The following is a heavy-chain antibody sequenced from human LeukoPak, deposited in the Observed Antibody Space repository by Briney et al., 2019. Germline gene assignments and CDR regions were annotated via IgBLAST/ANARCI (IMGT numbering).Heavy chain of an antibody. D-gene: IGHD1-26*01. CDR3: ARGSGGDYFDY. J-gene: IGHJ4*02. CDR2: IKQDGSEK. Sequence: PGGSLRLSCAASGFTFSSYWMSWVRQAPGKGLELVANIKQDGSEKYYVDSVKGRFTISRDNAKKSLYLQMNSLRAEDTAVYYCARGSGGDYFDYWGQGTLVTVSS. V-gene: IGHV3-7*01. CDR1: GFTFSSYW.